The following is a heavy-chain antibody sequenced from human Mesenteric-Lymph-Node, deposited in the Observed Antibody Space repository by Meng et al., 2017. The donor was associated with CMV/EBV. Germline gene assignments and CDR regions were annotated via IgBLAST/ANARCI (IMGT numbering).Heavy chain of an antibody. CDR1: GYTFTSYG. J-gene: IGHJ4*02. Sequence: ASVKVSCKASGYTFTSYGISWVRQAPGQGLEWMGWISGYNGDTQYAQKFQGRVSLTTETSTSTAYMEVRSLRSDDTAVYYCARDTGSGWYKDYWGQGTLVTVSS. CDR2: ISGYNGDT. V-gene: IGHV1-18*01. CDR3: ARDTGSGWYKDY. D-gene: IGHD6-19*01.